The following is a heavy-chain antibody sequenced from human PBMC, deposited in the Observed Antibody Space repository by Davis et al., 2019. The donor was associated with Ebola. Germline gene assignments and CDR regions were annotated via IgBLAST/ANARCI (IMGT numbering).Heavy chain of an antibody. CDR1: GFSFTSYS. CDR2: ISGGYT. J-gene: IGHJ4*02. Sequence: GESLKISCAASGFSFTSYSMNWVRQAPGKGLEWVAYISGGYTYYAESVKGRFTISRDSAKDSLYLHMDSLRDDDTAVYYCARGGSGSSWYWIYWGQGTRATVSS. D-gene: IGHD2-15*01. V-gene: IGHV3-48*02. CDR3: ARGGSGSSWYWIY.